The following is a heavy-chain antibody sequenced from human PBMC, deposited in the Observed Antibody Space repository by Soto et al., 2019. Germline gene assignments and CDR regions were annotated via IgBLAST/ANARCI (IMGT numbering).Heavy chain of an antibody. J-gene: IGHJ6*02. Sequence: PVGSLRLSCAASGFTFSSYWMSWVRQAPGKGLEWVANIKQDGSEKYYVDSVKGRFTISRDNAKNSLYLQMNSLRAEDTAVYYCARDRYWTNYYYYGMDVWGQGTTVTVSS. CDR2: IKQDGSEK. CDR1: GFTFSSYW. V-gene: IGHV3-7*03. CDR3: ARDRYWTNYYYYGMDV. D-gene: IGHD2-8*02.